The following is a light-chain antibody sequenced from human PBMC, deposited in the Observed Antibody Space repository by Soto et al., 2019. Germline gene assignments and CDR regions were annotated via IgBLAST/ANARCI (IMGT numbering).Light chain of an antibody. V-gene: IGKV1-39*01. CDR3: QQSYSVPLT. CDR2: TAS. J-gene: IGKJ4*01. Sequence: DIQMTQSPSSLSASLGDRVTITCRASQNINNYLNWYQQKSGEAPKLLIYTASSLQSGVPARVSGSGSGTEFILTISSLQPEDFATYYCQQSYSVPLTFGGGTKVDIK. CDR1: QNINNY.